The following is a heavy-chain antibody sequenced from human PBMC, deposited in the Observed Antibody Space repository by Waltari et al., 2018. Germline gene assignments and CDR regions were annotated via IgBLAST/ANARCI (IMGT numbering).Heavy chain of an antibody. D-gene: IGHD3-22*01. Sequence: QAQLQESGPGLVKPSETLSLTCAVSGYSISSGYYWGWIRQPPGKGLEWIGSIYHSGSTYYNPSLKSRVTISVDTSKNQFSLKLSSVTAADTAVYYCARVWRIVVDYWGQGTLVTVSS. V-gene: IGHV4-38-2*01. J-gene: IGHJ4*02. CDR3: ARVWRIVVDY. CDR2: IYHSGST. CDR1: GYSISSGYY.